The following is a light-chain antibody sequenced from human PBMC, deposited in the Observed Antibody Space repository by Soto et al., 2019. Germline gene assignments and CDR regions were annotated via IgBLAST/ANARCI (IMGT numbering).Light chain of an antibody. CDR1: QDISRW. J-gene: IGKJ4*01. CDR3: QQANTFPLT. CDR2: GAS. Sequence: DIQMTQSPSSVSASVGDRVTITCRASQDISRWLAWYQQKPGKAPEILIYGASSLQSGVPSRFSGSGSGTDLTFTISSLQPEDFATYYCQQANTFPLTLGGGTKVDIK. V-gene: IGKV1-12*01.